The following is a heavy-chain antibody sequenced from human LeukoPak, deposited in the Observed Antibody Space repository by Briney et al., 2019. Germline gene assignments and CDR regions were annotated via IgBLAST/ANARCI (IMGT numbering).Heavy chain of an antibody. D-gene: IGHD3-22*01. CDR1: GFTFSSYW. CDR3: AREYYYDSSGYYLDAFDI. Sequence: GGSLRLSCAASGFTFSSYWMHWVRQAPGKGLVWVSRINSDGSSTSYADSVKGRFTISRDNAKNTLYLQMNSLRAEDTAVYCCAREYYYDSSGYYLDAFDIWGQGTMVTVSS. V-gene: IGHV3-74*01. CDR2: INSDGSST. J-gene: IGHJ3*02.